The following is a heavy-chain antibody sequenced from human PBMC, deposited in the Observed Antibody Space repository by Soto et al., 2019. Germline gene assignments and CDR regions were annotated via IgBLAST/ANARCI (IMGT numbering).Heavy chain of an antibody. CDR1: GYTFTSYY. V-gene: IGHV1-46*01. CDR2: INPSRGST. Sequence: QVQLVQSGAEVKKPGASVKVSCKASGYTFTSYYMHWVRQAPGQGLEWMGIINPSRGSTSYAQKFQGRVTMARDTSTGTVYMELSSLRSDDTAVYYWARVRMAVAGTSDLDYWVQGTLVTVSS. D-gene: IGHD6-19*01. J-gene: IGHJ4*02. CDR3: ARVRMAVAGTSDLDY.